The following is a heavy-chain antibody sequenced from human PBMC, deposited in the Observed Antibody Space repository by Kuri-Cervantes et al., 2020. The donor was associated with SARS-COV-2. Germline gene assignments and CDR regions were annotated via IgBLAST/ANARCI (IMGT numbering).Heavy chain of an antibody. Sequence: GGSLRLSCAASGFTLGTYSMNWVRQAPGKGPEWLSYITSSSSTVYYADSVKGRFSISRDNAKNSLYLQMNSLRAEDTAVYYCARGEHYARAKIGEDGLDIWGQGTMVTVSS. J-gene: IGHJ3*02. CDR1: GFTLGTYS. CDR3: ARGEHYARAKIGEDGLDI. V-gene: IGHV3-48*01. CDR2: ITSSSSTV. D-gene: IGHD2-2*01.